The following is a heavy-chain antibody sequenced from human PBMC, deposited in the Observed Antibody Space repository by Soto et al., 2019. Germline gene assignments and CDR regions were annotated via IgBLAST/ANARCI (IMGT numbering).Heavy chain of an antibody. V-gene: IGHV2-5*01. D-gene: IGHD3-22*01. J-gene: IGHJ4*02. Sequence: SGPTLVNPTQTLTLTCTFSGFSLSTSGVGVGWIRQPPGKALEWLALIYWNDDKRYSPPLKSRLTITKDTSKNQVVLTMTNMDPVDTATYYCAHTNPPSGYYDSSGYRIHFDYWGQGTLVTVSS. CDR2: IYWNDDK. CDR1: GFSLSTSGVG. CDR3: AHTNPPSGYYDSSGYRIHFDY.